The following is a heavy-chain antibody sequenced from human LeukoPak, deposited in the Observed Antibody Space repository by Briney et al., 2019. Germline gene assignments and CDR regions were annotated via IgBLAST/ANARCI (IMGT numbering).Heavy chain of an antibody. CDR3: ARRGIAARNWNY. D-gene: IGHD6-6*01. Sequence: SETLSLTCTVPGGSISSSSYYWGWIRQPPGKGLEWIGSIYYSGSTYYNPSLKSRVTISVDTSKNQLSLKLSSVTAADTAVYYCARRGIAARNWNYWGQGTLVTVSS. J-gene: IGHJ4*02. CDR1: GGSISSSSYY. V-gene: IGHV4-39*01. CDR2: IYYSGST.